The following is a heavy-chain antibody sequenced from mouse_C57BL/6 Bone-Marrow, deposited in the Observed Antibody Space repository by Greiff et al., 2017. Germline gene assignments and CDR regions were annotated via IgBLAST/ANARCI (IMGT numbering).Heavy chain of an antibody. CDR2: INPYNGGT. D-gene: IGHD1-1*01. Sequence: EVQLQQSGPVLVKPGASVKMSCTASGYTFTDYYMNWVKQSHGKSLEWIGVINPYNGGTSYNQKFKGKATLTVDKSSSTAYMELNSLTSEDSAVYYCARSYYYGSSLYYDAMDYWGQGTSVTVSS. CDR1: GYTFTDYY. V-gene: IGHV1-19*01. J-gene: IGHJ4*01. CDR3: ARSYYYGSSLYYDAMDY.